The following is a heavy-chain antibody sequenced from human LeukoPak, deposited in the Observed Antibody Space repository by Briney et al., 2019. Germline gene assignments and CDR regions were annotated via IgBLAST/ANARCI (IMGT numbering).Heavy chain of an antibody. CDR2: ISYDGSNK. CDR1: GFTFSSYG. J-gene: IGHJ4*02. V-gene: IGHV3-30*18. Sequence: GRSLRLSCAAYGFTFSSYGMHWVRQAPGKGLEWVAGISYDGSNKYYADSGKGRFTISRDNSKNTLYLQMNSLRAEDTAVYYCAKARYYYGPGRSYYFDYWGQGTLVTVSS. D-gene: IGHD3-10*01. CDR3: AKARYYYGPGRSYYFDY.